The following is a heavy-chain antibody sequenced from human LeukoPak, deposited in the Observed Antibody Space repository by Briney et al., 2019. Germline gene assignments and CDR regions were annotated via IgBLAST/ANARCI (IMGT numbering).Heavy chain of an antibody. Sequence: GGSLRLSCAAPGFTFSSYGMHWVRQAPGKGLEWVAFIRYDGSNKYYADSVKGRFTISRDNSKNTLYLQMNSLRAGDTAVYYCAKLTVVDTEIDYWGQGTLVTVSS. D-gene: IGHD5-18*01. CDR3: AKLTVVDTEIDY. V-gene: IGHV3-30*02. CDR1: GFTFSSYG. CDR2: IRYDGSNK. J-gene: IGHJ4*02.